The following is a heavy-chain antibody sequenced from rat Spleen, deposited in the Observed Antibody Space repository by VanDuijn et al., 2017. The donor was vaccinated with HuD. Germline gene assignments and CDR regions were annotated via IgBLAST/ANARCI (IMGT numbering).Heavy chain of an antibody. CDR3: IREGLMYTTDIPHY. CDR2: IWGNGDT. CDR1: GFSLSNYG. V-gene: IGHV2-13*01. Sequence: VQLKESGPDLVQPSQTLSLTCTVSGFSLSNYGVIWVRQPPGKGLEWMGVIWGNGDTNYNSALKSQLSIRRDTSKSQVFLKMNSLQTEDTAIYFCIREGLMYTTDIPHYWGQGVMVTVSS. D-gene: IGHD1-6*01. J-gene: IGHJ2*01.